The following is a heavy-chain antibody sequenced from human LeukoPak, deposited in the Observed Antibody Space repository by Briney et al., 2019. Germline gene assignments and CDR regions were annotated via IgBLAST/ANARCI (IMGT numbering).Heavy chain of an antibody. J-gene: IGHJ4*02. CDR3: AKDGPLLRRTPYYFDY. CDR1: GFTFSSYA. Sequence: PGGFLRLSCAASGFTFSSYAMSWVRQAPGKGLEWVSAISGSGGSTYYADSGKGRFTISRDNSKNTLYLQMNSLRAEDTAVYYCAKDGPLLRRTPYYFDYWGQGTLVTVSS. D-gene: IGHD3-22*01. V-gene: IGHV3-23*01. CDR2: ISGSGGST.